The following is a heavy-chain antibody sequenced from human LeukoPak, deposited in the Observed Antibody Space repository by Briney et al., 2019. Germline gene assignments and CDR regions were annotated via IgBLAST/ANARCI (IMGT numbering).Heavy chain of an antibody. J-gene: IGHJ4*02. CDR1: GFTFSGYS. D-gene: IGHD6-6*01. CDR2: ISSSSSYI. CDR3: ARDADRIAALSGLIDY. Sequence: GGSLRLSCAASGFTFSGYSMNWVRQAPGKGLEWVSSISSSSSYIYYADSVKGRFTISRDNAKNSLYLQMNSLRAEDTAVYYCARDADRIAALSGLIDYWGQGTLVTVSS. V-gene: IGHV3-21*01.